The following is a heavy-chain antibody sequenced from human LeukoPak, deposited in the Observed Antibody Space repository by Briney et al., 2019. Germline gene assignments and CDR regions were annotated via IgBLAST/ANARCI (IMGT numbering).Heavy chain of an antibody. J-gene: IGHJ4*02. CDR2: ISSSVSTI. CDR3: AREAYSSGWSIWDC. CDR1: GFIFSSYE. Sequence: GGSLRLACAASGFIFSSYEMNWVRQAPGKGLEWVSYISSSVSTIFYADSVKGRFTISRDNAKNSLYLQMNSLRVEDTAVYYCAREAYSSGWSIWDCWGQGTLVTVSS. V-gene: IGHV3-48*03. D-gene: IGHD6-19*01.